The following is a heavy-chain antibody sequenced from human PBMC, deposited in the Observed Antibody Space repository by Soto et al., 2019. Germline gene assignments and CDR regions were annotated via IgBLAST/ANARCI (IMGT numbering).Heavy chain of an antibody. CDR1: GYTFTSYD. CDR2: MNPNSGNT. V-gene: IGHV1-8*01. J-gene: IGHJ6*03. D-gene: IGHD2-15*01. CDR3: ARGRLGYCSGGSCHYYYCYMDV. Sequence: ASVKVSCKASGYTFTSYDINWVRQATGQGLEWMGWMNPNSGNTGYAQKFQGRVTMTRNTSISTAYMELSSLRSEDTAVYYCARGRLGYCSGGSCHYYYCYMDVWGKGTTVTVSS.